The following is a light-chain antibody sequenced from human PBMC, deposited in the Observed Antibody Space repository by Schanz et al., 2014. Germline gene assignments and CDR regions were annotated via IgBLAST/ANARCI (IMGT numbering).Light chain of an antibody. V-gene: IGLV2-14*03. CDR1: SGDVGAYNY. CDR2: DVS. Sequence: SALTQPASVSGSPGQSITISCTGTSGDVGAYNYVSWYQHHPGKAPKLMIFDVSHRPSGVSNRFSGSKSGNTASLTISGLQAEDEADYYCSSFTSSSSCLFGGGTKLTVL. J-gene: IGLJ2*01. CDR3: SSFTSSSSCL.